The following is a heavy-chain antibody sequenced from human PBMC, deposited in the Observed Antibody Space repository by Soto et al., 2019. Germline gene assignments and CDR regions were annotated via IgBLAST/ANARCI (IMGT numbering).Heavy chain of an antibody. V-gene: IGHV3-30*18. CDR1: GFTFSSYG. CDR2: ISYDGSNK. J-gene: IGHJ4*02. Sequence: GGSLRLSCAASGFTFSSYGMHWVRQAPGKGLEWVAVISYDGSNKYYADSVKGRFTISRDNSRNTLYLQMNSLRAEDTAVYYCAKLDSYGYIFDYWGQGTLVTVSS. D-gene: IGHD5-18*01. CDR3: AKLDSYGYIFDY.